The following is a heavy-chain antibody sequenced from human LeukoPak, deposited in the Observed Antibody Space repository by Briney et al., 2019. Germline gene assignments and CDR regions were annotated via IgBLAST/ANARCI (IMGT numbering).Heavy chain of an antibody. D-gene: IGHD1-26*01. CDR3: ARGLHSGTYREDWYFDL. Sequence: PSETLSLTCTVSGGAISSSSYYWGWIRQPPGKGLEWIGSIYYSGSTYYNPSLKSRVTISVDTSKNQFSLKLSSVTAADTAVYYCARGLHSGTYREDWYFDLWGRGTLVTVSS. CDR2: IYYSGST. CDR1: GGAISSSSYY. J-gene: IGHJ2*01. V-gene: IGHV4-39*07.